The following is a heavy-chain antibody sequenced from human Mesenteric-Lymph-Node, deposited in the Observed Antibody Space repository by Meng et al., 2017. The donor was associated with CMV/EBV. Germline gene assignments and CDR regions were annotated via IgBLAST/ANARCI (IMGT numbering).Heavy chain of an antibody. CDR2: INPNSGGT. D-gene: IGHD3-22*01. Sequence: SVHVSCKASGYTFTGYYMHWVRQAPGQGLEWMGWINPNSGGTNYAQKFQGRVTMTRDTSISAAYMELSRLRSDDTAVYYCARGSLLGVIGLFDYWGQGTLVTVSS. CDR1: GYTFTGYY. CDR3: ARGSLLGVIGLFDY. J-gene: IGHJ4*02. V-gene: IGHV1-2*02.